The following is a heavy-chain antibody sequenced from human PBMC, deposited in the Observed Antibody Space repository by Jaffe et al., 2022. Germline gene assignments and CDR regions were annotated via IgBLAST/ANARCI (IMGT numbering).Heavy chain of an antibody. Sequence: EVQLLESGGGLVQPGGSLRLSCVASGFTFRSYTMSWVRQAPGKGLERVSGITGSSGSTYYADSVKGRFTISRDNSKNTLNLQMNSLRAEDTAVYYCVKGGTGAPFDYWGQGTLVTVSS. CDR1: GFTFRSYT. CDR2: ITGSSGST. D-gene: IGHD6-13*01. CDR3: VKGGTGAPFDY. V-gene: IGHV3-23*01. J-gene: IGHJ4*02.